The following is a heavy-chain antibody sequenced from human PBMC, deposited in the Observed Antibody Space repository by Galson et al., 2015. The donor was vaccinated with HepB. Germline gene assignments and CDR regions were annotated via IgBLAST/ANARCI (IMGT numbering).Heavy chain of an antibody. CDR1: GGTFSSYA. V-gene: IGHV1-69*06. D-gene: IGHD3-3*01. J-gene: IGHJ6*02. CDR3: ARGADYDFWSGYYHSHYYYGMDV. Sequence: SVKVSCKASGGTFSSYAISWVRQAPGQGLEWMGGIIPIFGTANYAQKFQGRVTITADKSTSTAYMELSSLRSEDTAVYYCARGADYDFWSGYYHSHYYYGMDVWGQGTTVTVSS. CDR2: IIPIFGTA.